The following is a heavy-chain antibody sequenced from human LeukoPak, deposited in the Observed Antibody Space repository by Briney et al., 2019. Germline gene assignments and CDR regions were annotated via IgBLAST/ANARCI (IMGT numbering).Heavy chain of an antibody. CDR2: ISGYNGNT. CDR3: ARSLVGASLVTH. D-gene: IGHD1-26*01. Sequence: ASVKVSCKASGYTFTTYGISWVRQAPGQGLEWMGWISGYNGNTNYAQNLQGGVTMTTDTSTNTGYMELRSLRSDDTAVYYCARSLVGASLVTHWGQGTLVTVSS. CDR1: GYTFTTYG. V-gene: IGHV1-18*01. J-gene: IGHJ4*02.